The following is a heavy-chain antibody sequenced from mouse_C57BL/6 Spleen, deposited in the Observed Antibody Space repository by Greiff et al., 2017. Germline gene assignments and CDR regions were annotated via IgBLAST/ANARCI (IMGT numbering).Heavy chain of an antibody. CDR1: GYTFTSYW. Sequence: QLQQPGAELVKPGASVKLSCKASGYTFTSYWMQWVKQRPGQGLEWIGEIDPSDSYTNYNQKFKGKATLTVDTSSSTAYMQLSSLTSEDSAVYYCARGNYRYYAMDYWGQGTSVTVSS. CDR3: ARGNYRYYAMDY. D-gene: IGHD2-1*01. J-gene: IGHJ4*01. CDR2: IDPSDSYT. V-gene: IGHV1-50*01.